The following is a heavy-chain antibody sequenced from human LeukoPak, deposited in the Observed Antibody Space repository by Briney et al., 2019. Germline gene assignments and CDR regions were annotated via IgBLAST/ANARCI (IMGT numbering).Heavy chain of an antibody. J-gene: IGHJ4*02. D-gene: IGHD5-18*01. CDR1: GGTFSSYA. CDR3: ARDMGTAMVTTDY. CDR2: IIPIFGTA. V-gene: IGHV1-69*05. Sequence: ASVKVSCKASGGTFSSYAISWVRQAPGQGLEWMGRIIPIFGTANYAQKFQGRVTITTDESTSTAYMELSSLRSEDTAVYYCARDMGTAMVTTDYWGQGTLVTVSS.